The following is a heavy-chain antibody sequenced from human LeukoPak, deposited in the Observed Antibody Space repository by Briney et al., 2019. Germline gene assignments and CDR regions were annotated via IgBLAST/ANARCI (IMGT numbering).Heavy chain of an antibody. V-gene: IGHV3-49*04. Sequence: GGSLRLSCTASGLTFGDYGMSWVRQAPGKGLEWVGFIQSRTYGGTTQYAASVKGRFTISRDDSKSIAYLQMNSLKTEDTAVYYCTASDHLYCSSISCHFDYWGQGTLVTVSS. CDR2: IQSRTYGGTT. CDR1: GLTFGDYG. CDR3: TASDHLYCSSISCHFDY. J-gene: IGHJ4*02. D-gene: IGHD2-2*01.